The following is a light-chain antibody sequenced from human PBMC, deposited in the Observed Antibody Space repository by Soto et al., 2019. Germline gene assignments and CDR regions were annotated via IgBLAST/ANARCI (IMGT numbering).Light chain of an antibody. J-gene: IGKJ5*01. CDR3: QQYGTSEII. CDR1: QSVSRY. CDR2: DAS. Sequence: IVLTQSPDTLSLSPGASATLSCRASQSVSRYLAWYQQKPGQTPSLLIYDASNRAAGIPARFSGSGSGTDFTLTISRLEPEDCSVFDGQQYGTSEIIFGQGTRLEIK. V-gene: IGKV3-11*01.